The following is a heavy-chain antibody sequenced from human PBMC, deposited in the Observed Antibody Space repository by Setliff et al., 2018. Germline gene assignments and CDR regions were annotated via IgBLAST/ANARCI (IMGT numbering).Heavy chain of an antibody. CDR1: GYTFTSYG. CDR2: ISAYNGNT. J-gene: IGHJ4*02. CDR3: ARAPTYYDSSGYYLDY. V-gene: IGHV1-18*01. Sequence: GASVKVSCKASGYTFTSYGISWVRQAPGQGLEWMGWISAYNGNTNYAQKLQGRVTMTTDTSTSTAYMELRSLRSDDTAVYYCARAPTYYDSSGYYLDYWGQGTLVTVSS. D-gene: IGHD3-22*01.